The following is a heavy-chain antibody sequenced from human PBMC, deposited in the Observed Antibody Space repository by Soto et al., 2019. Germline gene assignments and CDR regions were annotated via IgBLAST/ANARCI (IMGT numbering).Heavy chain of an antibody. J-gene: IGHJ6*02. Sequence: ASVKVSCKASGGTFSSYAISWVRQAPGQGLEWMGGIIPIFGTANYAQKFQGRVTITADESTSTAYMELSSLRSEDTAVYYCARDSNKYCDFWSGYYTGVVYGMDVWGQGTTVTVS. CDR2: IIPIFGTA. D-gene: IGHD3-3*01. V-gene: IGHV1-69*13. CDR1: GGTFSSYA. CDR3: ARDSNKYCDFWSGYYTGVVYGMDV.